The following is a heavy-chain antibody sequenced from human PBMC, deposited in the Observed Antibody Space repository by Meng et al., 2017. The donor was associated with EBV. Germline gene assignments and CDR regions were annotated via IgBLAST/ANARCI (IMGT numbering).Heavy chain of an antibody. CDR3: ARAEIAAAGRLDY. CDR1: GGTFSSYA. Sequence: QAQRVQAGGAEKQPGSSVKGSCKASGGTFSSYAISWGRQAPGQGLEWMGGIIPIFGTANYAQKFQGRVTITADKSTSTAYMELSSLRSEDTAVYYCARAEIAAAGRLDYWGQGTLVTVSS. D-gene: IGHD6-13*01. CDR2: IIPIFGTA. V-gene: IGHV1-69*06. J-gene: IGHJ4*02.